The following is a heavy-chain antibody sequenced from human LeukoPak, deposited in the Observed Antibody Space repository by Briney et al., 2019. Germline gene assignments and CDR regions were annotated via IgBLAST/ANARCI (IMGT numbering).Heavy chain of an antibody. CDR2: INPSGGST. J-gene: IGHJ4*02. V-gene: IGHV1-46*01. Sequence: ASVKVSCKASGYTFTGYYMHWVRQAPGQGLEWMGIINPSGGSTSYAQKFQGRVTMTRDTSTSTVYMELSSLRSEDTAVYYCAKHLWRDLVWSGEGYYFGYWGQGTLVTVSS. CDR1: GYTFTGYY. CDR3: AKHLWRDLVWSGEGYYFGY. D-gene: IGHD3-10*01.